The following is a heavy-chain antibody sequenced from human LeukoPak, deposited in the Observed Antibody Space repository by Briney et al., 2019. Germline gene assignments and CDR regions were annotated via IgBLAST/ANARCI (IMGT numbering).Heavy chain of an antibody. CDR2: MAYDGSNK. CDR3: AKDKGSASYSTYYFDY. D-gene: IGHD3-10*01. Sequence: GRSLRLSCAASGFTFSDHGMHWVRQAPGKGLEWVAVMAYDGSNKSYADSVKGRFTISRDNSKNTLYLQMNSLRTGDTAIYYCAKDKGSASYSTYYFDYWGQGTLVTVSS. J-gene: IGHJ4*02. V-gene: IGHV3-30*18. CDR1: GFTFSDHG.